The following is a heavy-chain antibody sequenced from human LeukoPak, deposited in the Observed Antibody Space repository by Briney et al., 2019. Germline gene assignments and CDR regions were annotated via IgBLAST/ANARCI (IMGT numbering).Heavy chain of an antibody. J-gene: IGHJ3*02. V-gene: IGHV3-23*01. CDR2: ISGSGGST. D-gene: IGHD2-2*01. CDR3: AKGKILPQPAATLGFDI. Sequence: GGSLRLSCAASGFTFSSYAMSWVRQAPGKGLEWVSAISGSGGSTYYADSVKGRFTISRDNSKNTLYLQMNSLRAEDTAVYYCAKGKILPQPAATLGFDIWGQGTMVTVSS. CDR1: GFTFSSYA.